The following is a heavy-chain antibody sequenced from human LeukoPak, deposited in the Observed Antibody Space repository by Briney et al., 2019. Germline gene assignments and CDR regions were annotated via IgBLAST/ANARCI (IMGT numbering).Heavy chain of an antibody. Sequence: SETLSLTCTVSAGPITSSRCYWGWIRQPPGKGLEWIGSIYYSGTTYYNPSLKSRVAISVDTSKNQFSLKLNSVTAADSAVYYCARHNPFFDSWGQGTLVTVSS. CDR3: ARHNPFFDS. CDR2: IYYSGTT. V-gene: IGHV4-39*01. CDR1: AGPITSSRCY. J-gene: IGHJ4*02.